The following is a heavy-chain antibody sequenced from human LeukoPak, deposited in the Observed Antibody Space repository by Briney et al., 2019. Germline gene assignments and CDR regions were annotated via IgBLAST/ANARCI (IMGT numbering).Heavy chain of an antibody. D-gene: IGHD3-22*01. CDR1: GGSISSYY. Sequence: PSETLSLTCTVSGGSISSYYCSWIRQPPGKGLEWIGEINHSGSTNYNPSLKSRVTISVDTSKNQFSLKLSSVTAADTAVYYCARARRYYDSSGYSIWGQGTLVTVSS. CDR2: INHSGST. J-gene: IGHJ4*02. CDR3: ARARRYYDSSGYSI. V-gene: IGHV4-34*01.